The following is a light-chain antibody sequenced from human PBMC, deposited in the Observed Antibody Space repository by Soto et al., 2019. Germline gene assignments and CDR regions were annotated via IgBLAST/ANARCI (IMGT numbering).Light chain of an antibody. CDR3: QQSYSSPPT. Sequence: DIHITHYPSTLSSSLVYRVTITCRASQSISSWLAWYQQKPGKAPKLLIYKASSLESGVPSRFSGSGSGTEFTLTISSLQPDDFATYYCQQSYSSPPTFGQGTKV. CDR1: QSISSW. V-gene: IGKV1-5*03. CDR2: KAS. J-gene: IGKJ1*01.